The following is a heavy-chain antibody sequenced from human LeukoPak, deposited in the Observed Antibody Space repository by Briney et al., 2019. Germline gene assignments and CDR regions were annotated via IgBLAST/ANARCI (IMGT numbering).Heavy chain of an antibody. CDR1: GGSISSSSYY. CDR3: ARSGTYYVPNFDY. Sequence: TSETLSLTCTVSGGSISSSSYYWGWIRQPPGKGLEWIGSIYYSGSTYYNPSLKSRVTISVDTSKNQFSLKLSSVTAADTAVYYCARSGTYYVPNFDYWGQGTLVTVSS. V-gene: IGHV4-39*07. D-gene: IGHD1-26*01. CDR2: IYYSGST. J-gene: IGHJ4*02.